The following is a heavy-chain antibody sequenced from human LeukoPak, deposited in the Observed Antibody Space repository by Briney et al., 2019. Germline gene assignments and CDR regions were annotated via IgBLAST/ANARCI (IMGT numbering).Heavy chain of an antibody. CDR3: AKGPEGYYCYYMDV. CDR2: ISGSGGST. CDR1: GFTFSSYA. J-gene: IGHJ6*03. V-gene: IGHV3-23*01. Sequence: GGSLRLSCAASGFTFSSYAMSWVRQAPGKGLEWVSAISGSGGSTYYADSVKGRFTISRDNSKNTLYLQMNSLRAEDTAVYYCAKGPEGYYCYYMDVWGKGTTVTVSS.